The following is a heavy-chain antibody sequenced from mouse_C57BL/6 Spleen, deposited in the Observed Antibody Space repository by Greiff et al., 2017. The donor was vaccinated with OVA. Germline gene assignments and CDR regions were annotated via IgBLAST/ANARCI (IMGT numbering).Heavy chain of an antibody. Sequence: VQLKQSGAELVRPGASVKLSCTASGFNIKDYYMHWVKQRPEQGLEWIGRIDPEDGDTEYAPKFQGKATMTADTSSNTAYLQRSSLTSEDTAVYYCTTRGVITTVVDWYFDVWGTGTTVTVSS. V-gene: IGHV14-1*01. J-gene: IGHJ1*03. D-gene: IGHD1-1*01. CDR3: TTRGVITTVVDWYFDV. CDR1: GFNIKDYY. CDR2: IDPEDGDT.